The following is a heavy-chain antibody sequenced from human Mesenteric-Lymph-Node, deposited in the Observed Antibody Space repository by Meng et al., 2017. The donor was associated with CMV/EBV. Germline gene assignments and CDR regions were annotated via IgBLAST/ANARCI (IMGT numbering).Heavy chain of an antibody. J-gene: IGHJ5*02. V-gene: IGHV1-2*02. CDR3: ASWRDCSGGSCYSGGWFDP. CDR1: GYTFTSYD. D-gene: IGHD2-15*01. Sequence: ASVKVSCKASGYTFTSYDINWVRQATGQGLEWMGWINPNSGGTNYAQKFQGRVTMTRDTSISTAYMELSRLRSDDTAVYYCASWRDCSGGSCYSGGWFDPWGQGTLVTVSS. CDR2: INPNSGGT.